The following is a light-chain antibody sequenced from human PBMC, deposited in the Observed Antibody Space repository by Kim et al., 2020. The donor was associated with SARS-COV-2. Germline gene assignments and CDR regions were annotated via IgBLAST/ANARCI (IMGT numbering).Light chain of an antibody. Sequence: DIQMTQSPSTLSASVGDRVTITCRASQSVNSWLAWHQQKPGKAPKVLIYKASTLESGVPSRFSGSGSGTEFTLTISCLQPDDFATYYCQQYNSYSGYSFGQGTKLEI. CDR1: QSVNSW. CDR3: QQYNSYSGYS. J-gene: IGKJ2*03. V-gene: IGKV1-5*03. CDR2: KAS.